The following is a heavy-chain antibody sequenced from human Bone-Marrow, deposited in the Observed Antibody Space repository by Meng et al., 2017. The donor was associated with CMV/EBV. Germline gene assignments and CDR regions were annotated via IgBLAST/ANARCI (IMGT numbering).Heavy chain of an antibody. V-gene: IGHV3-30*04. Sequence: GESLKISCAASGFTFSSYAMHWVRQAPGKGLEWVAVISYDGSNKYYADSVKGRFTISRDNSKNTLYLQMNSLRAEDTAVYYCARGRTKPLDPWGQGTLVTVSS. CDR2: ISYDGSNK. J-gene: IGHJ5*02. CDR3: ARGRTKPLDP. CDR1: GFTFSSYA.